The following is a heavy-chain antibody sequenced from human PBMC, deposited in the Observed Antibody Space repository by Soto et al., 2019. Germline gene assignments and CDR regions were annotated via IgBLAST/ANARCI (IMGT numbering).Heavy chain of an antibody. Sequence: GASVKVSCKASGYTFTGYYMHWVRQAPGQGLEWMGWINPNSGGTNYAQKFQGWVTMTRDTSIGTAYMELSRLRSDDTAVYYCARGRSLYSSSPGRDYYYGMDVWGQGTTVTVSS. D-gene: IGHD6-6*01. CDR2: INPNSGGT. J-gene: IGHJ6*02. CDR3: ARGRSLYSSSPGRDYYYGMDV. V-gene: IGHV1-2*04. CDR1: GYTFTGYY.